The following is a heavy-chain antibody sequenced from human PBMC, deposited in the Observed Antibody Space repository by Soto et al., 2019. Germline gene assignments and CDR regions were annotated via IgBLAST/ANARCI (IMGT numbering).Heavy chain of an antibody. V-gene: IGHV1-24*01. J-gene: IGHJ3*02. D-gene: IGHD6-13*01. CDR3: ATPYSSSWPHDAFDI. CDR2: FDPEDGET. CDR1: VYTLTELS. Sequence: ASVKVSCKVSVYTLTELSMHWVRQAPGKGLEWMGGFDPEDGETIYAQKFQGRVTMTEDTSTDTAYMELSSLRSEDTAVYYCATPYSSSWPHDAFDIWGQGTMVTVSS.